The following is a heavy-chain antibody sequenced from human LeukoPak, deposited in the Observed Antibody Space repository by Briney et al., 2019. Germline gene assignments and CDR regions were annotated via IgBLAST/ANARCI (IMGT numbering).Heavy chain of an antibody. CDR2: IYHSGST. V-gene: IGHV4-38-2*01. CDR3: ARVVLVSRFDY. CDR1: DYSISSGYY. J-gene: IGHJ4*02. Sequence: PSETLSLTCAVSDYSISSGYYWGWVRQPPGKGLEWIGSIYHSGSTYYNPSLKSRVTISVDTSKNQFSLKLSSVTAADTAVYYCARVVLVSRFDYWGQGTLVTVSS. D-gene: IGHD6-6*01.